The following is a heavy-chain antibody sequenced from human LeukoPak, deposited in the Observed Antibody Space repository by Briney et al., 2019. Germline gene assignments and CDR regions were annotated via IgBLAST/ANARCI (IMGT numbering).Heavy chain of an antibody. CDR1: GFTFSSYA. Sequence: PGGSLRLSCAASGFTFSSYAMNWVRQAPGKGLEWVSAISGSGGSTYYADSVKGRFTISRDNSKNTLYLQMNSLRAEDTAVYYCAKFPGRRWLQLGNWFDPWGQGTLVTVSS. V-gene: IGHV3-23*01. J-gene: IGHJ5*02. D-gene: IGHD5-24*01. CDR3: AKFPGRRWLQLGNWFDP. CDR2: ISGSGGST.